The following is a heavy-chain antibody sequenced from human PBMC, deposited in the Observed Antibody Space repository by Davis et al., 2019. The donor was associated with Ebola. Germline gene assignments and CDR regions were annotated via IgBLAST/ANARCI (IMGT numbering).Heavy chain of an antibody. CDR3: ARGRWLQSYYFDY. D-gene: IGHD5-24*01. J-gene: IGHJ4*02. CDR2: ISYDGSNK. Sequence: GGSLRLSCAASGFTFSSYAMHWVRQAPGKGLEWVAVISYDGSNKYYADSVKGRFTISRDNSKNTLYLQMNSLRAEDTAVYYCARGRWLQSYYFDYWGQGTLVTVSS. CDR1: GFTFSSYA. V-gene: IGHV3-30-3*01.